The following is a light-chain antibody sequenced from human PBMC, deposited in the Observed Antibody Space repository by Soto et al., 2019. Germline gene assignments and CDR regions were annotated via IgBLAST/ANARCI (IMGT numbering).Light chain of an antibody. CDR1: QSISSW. CDR2: AAS. V-gene: IGKV1-12*01. CDR3: QQGDSFPFT. J-gene: IGKJ5*01. Sequence: DIQMTQSPSSVSASVGDRVTITCRASQSISSWLAWYQQKPGTVPKLLIYAASSLQSGVPSRFSGSGAGTEFTLTISSLQPEDFGTYYCQQGDSFPFTLGQGTRLEIK.